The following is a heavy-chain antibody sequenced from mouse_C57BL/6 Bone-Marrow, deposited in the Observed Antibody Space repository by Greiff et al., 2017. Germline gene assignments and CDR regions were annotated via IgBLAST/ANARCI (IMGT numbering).Heavy chain of an antibody. CDR1: GFTFSDYG. J-gene: IGHJ3*01. CDR2: ISSGSSTI. V-gene: IGHV5-17*01. CDR3: ARGTGAY. Sequence: DVHLVESGGGLVKPGGSLKLSCAASGFTFSDYGMHWVRQAPEKGLEWVAYISSGSSTIYYADTVKGRFTISRDNAKNTLFLQMTSLRSEDTAMYYCARGTGAYWGQGTLVTVSA. D-gene: IGHD3-3*01.